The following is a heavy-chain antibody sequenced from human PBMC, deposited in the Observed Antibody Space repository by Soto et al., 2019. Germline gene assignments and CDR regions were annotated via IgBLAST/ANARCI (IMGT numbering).Heavy chain of an antibody. J-gene: IGHJ4*02. D-gene: IGHD3-9*01. Sequence: QVQLKQWGAGLLKPSETLSLTCAVYGGSFTSYYWSWIRQPPGQGMEWIGEIHHSGITNYNPSLKSRVTISIDMSKNHFSLNLRSVTAAETGVYYCASILTGWNHLGYWGQGTPVTVSS. CDR3: ASILTGWNHLGY. CDR2: IHHSGIT. V-gene: IGHV4-34*01. CDR1: GGSFTSYY.